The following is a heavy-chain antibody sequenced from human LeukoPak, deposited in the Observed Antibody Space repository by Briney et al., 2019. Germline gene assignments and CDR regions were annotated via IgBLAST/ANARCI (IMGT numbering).Heavy chain of an antibody. V-gene: IGHV4-34*01. CDR2: INHSGST. J-gene: IGHJ4*02. D-gene: IGHD3-9*01. CDR1: AVSINSHY. CDR3: FLVILTGYYTRNFFDY. Sequence: NPSETLSLTCTVSAVSINSHYWSWIRQPPGKGLEWIGEINHSGSTNYNPSLKSRVTISVDTSKNQFSLKLSSVTAADTAVYYCFLVILTGYYTRNFFDYWGQGTLVTVSS.